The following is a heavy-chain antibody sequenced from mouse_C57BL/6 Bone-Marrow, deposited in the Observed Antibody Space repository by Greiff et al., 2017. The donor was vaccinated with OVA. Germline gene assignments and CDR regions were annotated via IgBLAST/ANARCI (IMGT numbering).Heavy chain of an antibody. CDR1: GYTFTSYG. CDR2: IYPRSGNT. CDR3: ARKGGYYYGSTFDY. J-gene: IGHJ2*01. Sequence: VQLQQSGAELARPGASVKLSCKASGYTFTSYGISWVKQRTGQGLEWIGEIYPRSGNTYYNEKFKGKATLTADKSSSTAYMELRSLTSEDSAVYVCARKGGYYYGSTFDYWGQGTTLTVSS. V-gene: IGHV1-81*01. D-gene: IGHD1-1*01.